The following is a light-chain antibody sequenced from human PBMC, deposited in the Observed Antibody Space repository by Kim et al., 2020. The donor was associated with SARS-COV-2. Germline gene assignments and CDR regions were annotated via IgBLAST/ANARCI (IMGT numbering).Light chain of an antibody. Sequence: KTVTISGTRSSGSIASNYVQLYQQRPGSAPTTVIYEDNQRPSGVPDRFSGSIDSSSNSASLTISGLKTEDEADYYCQSYDSSNYVVFGGGTQLTVL. CDR2: EDN. V-gene: IGLV6-57*03. CDR1: SGSIASNY. J-gene: IGLJ2*01. CDR3: QSYDSSNYVV.